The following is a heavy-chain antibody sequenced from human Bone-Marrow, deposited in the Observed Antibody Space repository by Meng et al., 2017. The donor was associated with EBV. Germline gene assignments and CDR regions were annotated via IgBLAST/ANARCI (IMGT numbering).Heavy chain of an antibody. CDR1: GFTFSDYY. CDR2: ISSSDDTI. CDR3: VRGADESSGYWPSEIAY. V-gene: IGHV3-11*01. J-gene: IGHJ4*02. Sequence: QVQLVESGGGLVKPGESLGLSCAASGFTFSDYYMGWIRQAAGKGLEWVSYISSSDDTIYYADSVKGRFTISRDNAKKSLYLQMNSLRAEDTAVYYCVRGADESSGYWPSEIAYWGQGTLVTVSS. D-gene: IGHD3-22*01.